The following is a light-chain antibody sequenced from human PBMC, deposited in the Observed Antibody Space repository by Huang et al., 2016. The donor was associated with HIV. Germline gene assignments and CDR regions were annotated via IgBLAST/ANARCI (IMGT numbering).Light chain of an antibody. CDR3: QQRSNWLT. CDR2: DAS. Sequence: EIVLTHSPATLSLSPGERATLSCRASQSVSSYLAWYQQKPGQAPRLLIYDASNRAAGIPARFSGSESGTDFTLTISSLEPEDFAVYYCQQRSNWLTFGGGTKVEIK. CDR1: QSVSSY. J-gene: IGKJ4*01. V-gene: IGKV3-11*01.